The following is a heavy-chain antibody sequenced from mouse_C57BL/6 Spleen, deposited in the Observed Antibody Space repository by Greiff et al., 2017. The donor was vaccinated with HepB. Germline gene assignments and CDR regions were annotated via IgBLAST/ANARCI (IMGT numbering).Heavy chain of an antibody. V-gene: IGHV14-2*01. CDR2: IDPEDGET. D-gene: IGHD1-1*01. CDR1: GFNIKDYY. J-gene: IGHJ3*01. Sequence: VQLQQSGAELVKPGASVKLSCTASGFNIKDYYMHWVKQRTEQGLEWIGRIDPEDGETKYAPNFQGKATITADTSSNTAYLQLSSLTSEDTAVYYCASLYGSSSWFAYWGQGTLVTVSA. CDR3: ASLYGSSSWFAY.